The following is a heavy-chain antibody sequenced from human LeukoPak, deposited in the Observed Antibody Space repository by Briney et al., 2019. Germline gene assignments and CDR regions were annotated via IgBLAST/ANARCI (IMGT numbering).Heavy chain of an antibody. J-gene: IGHJ5*02. CDR3: ARDNSVRDEAWWFNP. CDR2: INRNGGST. V-gene: IGHV3-20*04. D-gene: IGHD5-24*01. Sequence: GGSLRLSCAASGFTFDDYGMSWVRQAPGKGLEWVSGINRNGGSTGYADSVKGRFTISRDNAKNSLYLQMNSLRAEDTALYYCARDNSVRDEAWWFNPWGQGTLVTVSS. CDR1: GFTFDDYG.